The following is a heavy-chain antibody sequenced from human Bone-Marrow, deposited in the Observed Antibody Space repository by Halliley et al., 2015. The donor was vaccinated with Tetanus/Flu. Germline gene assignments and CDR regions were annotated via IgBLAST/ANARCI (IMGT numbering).Heavy chain of an antibody. CDR3: ARHLGGDYYFDF. J-gene: IGHJ4*02. V-gene: IGHV4-38-2*01. CDR2: IHHSGHT. Sequence: GLVKPSETLSLTCGVSGFSISGGFYWGWIRQPPGRGLEWIGNIHHSGHTYYNPSLRSRVTISVDTSKNQLSLELNSVTAADSAVYYCARHLGGDYYFDFWGQGTLVPVSS. D-gene: IGHD3-16*01. CDR1: GFSISGGFY.